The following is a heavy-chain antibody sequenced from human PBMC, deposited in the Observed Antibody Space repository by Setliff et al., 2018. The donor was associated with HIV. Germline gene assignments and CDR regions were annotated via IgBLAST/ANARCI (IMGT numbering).Heavy chain of an antibody. D-gene: IGHD5-12*01. V-gene: IGHV3-43*01. J-gene: IGHJ6*03. CDR3: ARDQVAVDSVARWRKEYFMDV. CDR2: ISWDGGST. CDR1: GFTFDDYT. Sequence: GGSLRLSCTASGFTFDDYTMHWVRQAPGKGLEWVSLISWDGGSTYYADSVKGRFTISRDNAKNSLYLQLNSLRAEDTAVYYCARDQVAVDSVARWRKEYFMDVWGKGTTVTVSS.